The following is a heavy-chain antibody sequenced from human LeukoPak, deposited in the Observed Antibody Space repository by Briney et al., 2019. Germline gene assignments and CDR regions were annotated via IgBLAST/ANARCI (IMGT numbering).Heavy chain of an antibody. Sequence: ASVKVSCKASGFTFTSSAVQWVRQARGQRLEWMGWISAYNGNTNYAQKLQGRVTMTTDTSTSTAYMELRSLRSDDTAVYYCARGWNYGGSHWGQGTLVTVSS. V-gene: IGHV1-18*01. D-gene: IGHD4-23*01. CDR3: ARGWNYGGSH. CDR1: GFTFTSSA. CDR2: ISAYNGNT. J-gene: IGHJ4*02.